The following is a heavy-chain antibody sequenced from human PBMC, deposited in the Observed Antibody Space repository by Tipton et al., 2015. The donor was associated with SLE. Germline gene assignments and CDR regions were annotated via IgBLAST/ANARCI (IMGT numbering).Heavy chain of an antibody. CDR1: GYSISRGYY. J-gene: IGHJ3*02. CDR3: ARDYYYDSSGGDAFDI. V-gene: IGHV4-38-2*02. CDR2: IYHSGST. Sequence: TLSLTCAVSGYSISRGYYWGWIRQPPGKGLEWIGSIYHSGSTYYNPSLKSRVTISVDTSKNQFSLKLSSVTAADTAVYYCARDYYYDSSGGDAFDIWGQGTMVTVSS. D-gene: IGHD3-22*01.